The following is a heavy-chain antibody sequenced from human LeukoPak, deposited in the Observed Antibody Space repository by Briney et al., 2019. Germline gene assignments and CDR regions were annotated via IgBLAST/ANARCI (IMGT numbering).Heavy chain of an antibody. J-gene: IGHJ4*02. D-gene: IGHD6-6*01. Sequence: GGSLRLSCTASGFTFSDYWMTWVRQAPGKGPEGVANIKQDGSQRYYVDSVRGRFTISRDNANNSLFLQMNGLRAQDTAVYYCARRGGSSSRRSPIDYWGQGTLVTVSS. CDR2: IKQDGSQR. CDR3: ARRGGSSSRRSPIDY. CDR1: GFTFSDYW. V-gene: IGHV3-7*01.